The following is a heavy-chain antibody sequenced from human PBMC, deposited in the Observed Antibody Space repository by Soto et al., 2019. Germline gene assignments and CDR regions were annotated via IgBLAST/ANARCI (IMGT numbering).Heavy chain of an antibody. CDR2: IDPSDSYT. V-gene: IGHV5-10-1*01. Sequence: GESLKISCKGSGYSFTSYWISWVRQMPGKGLEWMGRIDPSDSYTNYSPSFQGHVTISADKSISTAYLQWSSLKASDTAMYYCAERLIAVAGRYYYYYGMDVWGQGTTVTVSS. J-gene: IGHJ6*02. CDR1: GYSFTSYW. CDR3: AERLIAVAGRYYYYYGMDV. D-gene: IGHD6-19*01.